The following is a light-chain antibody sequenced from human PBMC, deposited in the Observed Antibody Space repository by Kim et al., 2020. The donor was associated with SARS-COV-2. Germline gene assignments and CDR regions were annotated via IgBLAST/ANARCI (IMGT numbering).Light chain of an antibody. CDR1: QSISSW. CDR2: KAS. J-gene: IGKJ1*01. V-gene: IGKV1-5*03. CDR3: QQYAIYLT. Sequence: SASGGDRVTITGRASQSISSWLVWYQQKPGKAPKLLIYKASTLESGVPSRFSGSGSGTEFTLTINSLQPDDFATYYCQQYAIYLTFGQGTKVDIK.